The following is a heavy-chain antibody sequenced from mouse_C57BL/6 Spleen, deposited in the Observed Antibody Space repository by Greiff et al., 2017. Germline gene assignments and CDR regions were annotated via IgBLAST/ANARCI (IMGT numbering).Heavy chain of an antibody. J-gene: IGHJ2*01. V-gene: IGHV1-69*01. D-gene: IGHD1-1*01. CDR3: ARLGYYGFDY. CDR2: IDPSDSYT. Sequence: QVQLQQSGAELVMPGASVKLSCKASGYTFTSYWMHWVKQRPGQGLEWIGEIDPSDSYTNYNQKFKGKSTLTVDKSSSTAYMQLSSLTSEDSAVYYCARLGYYGFDYWGQGTTLTVSS. CDR1: GYTFTSYW.